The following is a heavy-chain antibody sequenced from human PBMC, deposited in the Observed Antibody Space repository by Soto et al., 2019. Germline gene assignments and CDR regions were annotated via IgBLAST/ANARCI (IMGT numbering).Heavy chain of an antibody. V-gene: IGHV4-59*01. CDR1: GGSISRYY. J-gene: IGHJ4*02. D-gene: IGHD6-13*01. CDR2: AYYSGDT. CDR3: ARDLAAVPRAFDY. Sequence: SETLSLTCSVSGGSISRYYWSWIRQPPGKGLEWIGYAYYSGDTGYNPSLKSRVTISVDTSKTQFSLNLRSVTAADTAVYYCARDLAAVPRAFDYWGRGTLVTVSS.